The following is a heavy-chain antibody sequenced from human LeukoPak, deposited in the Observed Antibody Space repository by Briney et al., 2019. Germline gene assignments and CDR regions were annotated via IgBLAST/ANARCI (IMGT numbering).Heavy chain of an antibody. Sequence: GGTLRLSCASSGFTFSSHGMNWVRKAPGKELEWVSGISGSGGRTYYADYVKGRFTISRDNSKNTLYLQMNTLRAEDTSFYYCAKDNSHWLFDYWGRGTLVTVSS. CDR1: GFTFSSHG. J-gene: IGHJ4*02. D-gene: IGHD1-1*01. CDR3: AKDNSHWLFDY. CDR2: ISGSGGRT. V-gene: IGHV3-23*01.